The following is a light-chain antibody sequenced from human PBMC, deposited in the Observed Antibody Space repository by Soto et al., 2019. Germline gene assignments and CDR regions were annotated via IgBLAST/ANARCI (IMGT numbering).Light chain of an antibody. CDR1: SSDVGGYNY. J-gene: IGLJ2*01. CDR3: SSYTSRSTVV. V-gene: IGLV2-14*01. CDR2: EVS. Sequence: QSVLTQPAAVSGSPGQSITISCTGTSSDVGGYNYVSWYQQHPGKAPKLMIYEVSNRPSGVSNRSSGSKSGNTASLTISGLQAEDEADYYCSSYTSRSTVVFGGGTKLTVL.